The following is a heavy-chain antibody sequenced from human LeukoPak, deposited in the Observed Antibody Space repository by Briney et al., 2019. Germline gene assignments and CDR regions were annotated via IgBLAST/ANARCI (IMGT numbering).Heavy chain of an antibody. J-gene: IGHJ3*02. CDR2: IKQDGSEK. D-gene: IGHD3-10*01. V-gene: IGHV3-7*01. Sequence: GSLRLSCAASGFTFSSYWMSWVRQAPGKGLEWVANIKQDGSEKYYVDSVKGRFTISRDNAKNSLYLQMSSLRAEDTAVYYCARDTTTYYYGSGSYFDAFDIWGQGTMVTVSS. CDR3: ARDTTTYYYGSGSYFDAFDI. CDR1: GFTFSSYW.